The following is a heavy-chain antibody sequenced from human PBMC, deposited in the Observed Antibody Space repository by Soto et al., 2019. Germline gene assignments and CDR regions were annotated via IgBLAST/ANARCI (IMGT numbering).Heavy chain of an antibody. CDR1: GGSFSGYY. V-gene: IGHV4-34*01. CDR3: ARGQKYYSSGSRVIYYYYGMDV. CDR2: INHSGST. D-gene: IGHD3-10*01. Sequence: XETLSLTCGVYGGSFSGYYWSWSRQTPGKGLEWIGEINHSGSTNYNPSLKSRVTISVDTSKSQFSLKLSSVTAADTAVYYCARGQKYYSSGSRVIYYYYGMDVWGQGTTVTAP. J-gene: IGHJ6*02.